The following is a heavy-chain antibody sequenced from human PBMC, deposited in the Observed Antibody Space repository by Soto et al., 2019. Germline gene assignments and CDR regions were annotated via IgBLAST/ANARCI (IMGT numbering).Heavy chain of an antibody. J-gene: IGHJ2*01. V-gene: IGHV4-30-2*01. D-gene: IGHD3-3*01. CDR3: ARVKVGDLFRFNWSFDL. Sequence: SETLSLTCAVSGGSISSGNFSWTWIRQPPGKGLEWIAYIFHTGSTFYNSSLKPRVSISVDRSKNQFSLKLKSVTETDTAVYYCARVKVGDLFRFNWSFDLWGRGTLFTVSS. CDR2: IFHTGST. CDR1: GGSISSGNFS.